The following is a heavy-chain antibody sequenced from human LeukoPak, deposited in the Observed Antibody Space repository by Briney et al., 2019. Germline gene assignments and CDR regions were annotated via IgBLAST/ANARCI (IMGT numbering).Heavy chain of an antibody. Sequence: PGGSLRLSCAASGFTFRSHGMHWVRQAPGKGLEWVAVISYDGSNKYYADSVKGRFTISRDNSKNTLYLQMNSLRAEDTAVYYCARTNSSSWYALLDYWGQGTLVTVSS. D-gene: IGHD6-13*01. CDR3: ARTNSSSWYALLDY. J-gene: IGHJ4*02. V-gene: IGHV3-30*19. CDR2: ISYDGSNK. CDR1: GFTFRSHG.